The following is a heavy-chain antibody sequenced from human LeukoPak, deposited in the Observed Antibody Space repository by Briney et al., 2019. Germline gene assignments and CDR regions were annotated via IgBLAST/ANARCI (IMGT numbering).Heavy chain of an antibody. CDR3: ARATRSHPHGNMDV. Sequence: GGSLRLSCAASGFTFDDYGMSWVRQAPGKGLEWVSGINWNGGSTGYADSVKGRFTISRDNAKNSLYLQMNSLRAEDTALYHCARATRSHPHGNMDVWGKGTTVTISS. V-gene: IGHV3-20*01. CDR2: INWNGGST. CDR1: GFTFDDYG. D-gene: IGHD1-26*01. J-gene: IGHJ6*03.